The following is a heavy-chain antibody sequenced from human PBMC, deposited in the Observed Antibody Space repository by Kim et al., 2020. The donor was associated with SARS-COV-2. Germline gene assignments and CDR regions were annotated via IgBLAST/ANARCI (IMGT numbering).Heavy chain of an antibody. V-gene: IGHV1-46*01. CDR3: ARLGATQQTFDF. J-gene: IGHJ4*02. CDR2: INPSGGNT. Sequence: ASVKVSCKASGYTFTSYYMHWVRQAPGQGLEWMGIINPSGGNTTYAQKFQGRVTMTRDTSTSTVYMALSSLRSEDTAVYYCARLGATQQTFDFWGQGTLVTVSS. D-gene: IGHD2-2*01. CDR1: GYTFTSYY.